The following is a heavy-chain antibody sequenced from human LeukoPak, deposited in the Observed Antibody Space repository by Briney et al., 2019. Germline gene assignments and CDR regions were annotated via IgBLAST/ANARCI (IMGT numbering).Heavy chain of an antibody. Sequence: ASVKVSCKASGYTSTSYDINWVRQATGQGLEWMGWMNPNSGNTGYAQKFQGRVTMTRNTSISTAYMELSSLRSEDTAVYYCARVYYDFWSGYFLVDPWGQGTLVTVSS. CDR1: GYTSTSYD. D-gene: IGHD3-3*01. V-gene: IGHV1-8*01. J-gene: IGHJ5*02. CDR2: MNPNSGNT. CDR3: ARVYYDFWSGYFLVDP.